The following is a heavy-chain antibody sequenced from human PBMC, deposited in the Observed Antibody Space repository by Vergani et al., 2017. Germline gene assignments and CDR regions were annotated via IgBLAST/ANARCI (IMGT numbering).Heavy chain of an antibody. CDR2: ISGSGGST. D-gene: IGHD6-19*01. J-gene: IGHJ4*02. CDR1: GFTFNNYA. Sequence: EVQLLESGGGLVQPGGSLRLSCAASGFTFNNYAMNWVRQAPGKGLEWVSAISGSGGSTYYADSVKGRFTISRDNAKNSLYLQMNSLRAEDTAVYYCASGSSGWYKNFDYWGQGTLVTVSS. CDR3: ASGSSGWYKNFDY. V-gene: IGHV3-23*01.